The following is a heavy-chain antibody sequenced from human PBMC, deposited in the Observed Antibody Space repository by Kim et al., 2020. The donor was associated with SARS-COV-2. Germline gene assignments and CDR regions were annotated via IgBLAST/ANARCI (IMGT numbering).Heavy chain of an antibody. CDR3: AGWSYYGMDV. V-gene: IGHV3-9*01. D-gene: IGHD6-19*01. CDR2: ITWNSGSI. J-gene: IGHJ6*02. Sequence: GGSLRLSCAASGFTFDDYAMEWVRQAPGKGLEWVAGITWNSGSIGYADSVKGRFSISRDNAKNSRYLQMNSLRTEDTALYYCAGWSYYGMDVWGRGTTVTVS. CDR1: GFTFDDYA.